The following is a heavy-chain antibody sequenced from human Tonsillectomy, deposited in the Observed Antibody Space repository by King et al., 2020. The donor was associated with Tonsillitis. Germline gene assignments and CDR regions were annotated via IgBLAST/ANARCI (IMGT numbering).Heavy chain of an antibody. V-gene: IGHV3-30*18. Sequence: VQLVESGGGVVQPGRSLRLSCEASGFTFSSYGMHWVRQAPGKGLEWVALISYDGNNEYYADSVKGRFTISRDNSQNTLYLQMNSLRAEDTAVYYCAKPDYGGNYGAFDIWGQGTMVTVSS. CDR3: AKPDYGGNYGAFDI. CDR2: ISYDGNNE. D-gene: IGHD4-23*01. CDR1: GFTFSSYG. J-gene: IGHJ3*02.